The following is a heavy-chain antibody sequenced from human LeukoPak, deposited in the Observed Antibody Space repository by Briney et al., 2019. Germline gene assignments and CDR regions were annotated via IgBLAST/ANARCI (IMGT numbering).Heavy chain of an antibody. CDR1: GGSISNYY. CDR2: IYYSGST. J-gene: IGHJ6*03. Sequence: SETLSLTCTVSGGSISNYYWSWIRQPPGKGLEWIGYIYYSGSTKYNPSLKSRVTISVDTSKNRFSLRLSSVTAADTAVYYCARDWGVSARPGYMDVWGKGTTVTVSS. D-gene: IGHD6-6*01. V-gene: IGHV4-59*01. CDR3: ARDWGVSARPGYMDV.